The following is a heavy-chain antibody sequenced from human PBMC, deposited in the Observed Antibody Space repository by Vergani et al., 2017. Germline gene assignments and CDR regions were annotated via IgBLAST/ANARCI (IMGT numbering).Heavy chain of an antibody. V-gene: IGHV1-3*02. J-gene: IGHJ3*02. Sequence: QVQLVQSGAEVKKPGASVKVSCKASGYTFTSYAMHLVRQAPGQRLEWMGWSNAGNGNTKYSQEFQGRVTITRDTSASTAYMELSSLRSDDTAVYYCARDQHYYDSSGPGAFDIWGQGTMVTVSS. CDR1: GYTFTSYA. CDR2: SNAGNGNT. CDR3: ARDQHYYDSSGPGAFDI. D-gene: IGHD3-22*01.